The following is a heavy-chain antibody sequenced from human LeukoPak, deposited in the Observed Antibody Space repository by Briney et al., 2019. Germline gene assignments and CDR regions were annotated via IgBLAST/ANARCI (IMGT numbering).Heavy chain of an antibody. J-gene: IGHJ4*02. V-gene: IGHV3-66*01. D-gene: IGHD2-2*03. CDR3: SRDRGIGYPSKWGGGLYSFDS. CDR2: IYSGGST. Sequence: GGSLRLSCAASGFTVSSNYMSWVRQAPGKGLEWVSIIYSGGSTYYADSVKGRFTISRDNSKNTLYLQMNSLKTEDTAVYYCSRDRGIGYPSKWGGGLYSFDSWGQGTRVTVSS. CDR1: GFTVSSNY.